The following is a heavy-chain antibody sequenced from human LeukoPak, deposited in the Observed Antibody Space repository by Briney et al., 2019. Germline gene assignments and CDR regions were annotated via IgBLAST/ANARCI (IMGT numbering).Heavy chain of an antibody. CDR2: FYSGGNT. Sequence: PGGSLRLSCVVSGFTVSTNYMSWVRQAPGKGLEWVSVFYSGGNTYYADSVKGRFTISRDTSKNTLYLQMDSLRAEDTAVYYCAGGGGAYCGDDCRRTFDYWGQGTLVTVSS. CDR3: AGGGGAYCGDDCRRTFDY. D-gene: IGHD2-21*02. J-gene: IGHJ4*02. V-gene: IGHV3-53*01. CDR1: GFTVSTNY.